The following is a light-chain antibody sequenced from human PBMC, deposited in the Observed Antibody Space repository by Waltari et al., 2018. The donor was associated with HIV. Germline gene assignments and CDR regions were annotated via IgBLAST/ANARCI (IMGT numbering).Light chain of an antibody. Sequence: EIVMSQSPATLSVSPGERATLSCRASQSVSSNLAWYQQNPGQAPRLLIYGASTRVTGIPARFSGSGSGTEFTLTISSLQSEDFAFYYCQQYNNWLLITFGQGTRLEIK. J-gene: IGKJ5*01. CDR2: GAS. V-gene: IGKV3-15*01. CDR3: QQYNNWLLIT. CDR1: QSVSSN.